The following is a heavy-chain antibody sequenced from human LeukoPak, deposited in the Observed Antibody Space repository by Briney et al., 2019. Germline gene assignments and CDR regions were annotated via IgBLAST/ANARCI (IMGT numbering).Heavy chain of an antibody. Sequence: GGSLRLSCAASGFTFSKAWMSWVRQAPGKGLEWVANIKEDGSEKNYVDSVKGRFTISRDNAKNSLYLQMNSLRAEDTAVYYCARVLGYCSSTSCYAPDYWGQGTLVTVSS. J-gene: IGHJ4*02. CDR3: ARVLGYCSSTSCYAPDY. CDR2: IKEDGSEK. CDR1: GFTFSKAW. D-gene: IGHD2-2*01. V-gene: IGHV3-7*01.